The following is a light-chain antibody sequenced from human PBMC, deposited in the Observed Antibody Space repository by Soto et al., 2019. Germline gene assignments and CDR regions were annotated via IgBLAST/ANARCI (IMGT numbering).Light chain of an antibody. CDR3: SSYAGSNNLV. CDR2: EVS. J-gene: IGLJ2*01. CDR1: SSDVGGYNF. Sequence: QSVLTQPPSASGSPGQSVTVSCTGSSSDVGGYNFVSWYQQHPGKAPKLIIYEVSERPSGVPGRFSGSKSGNTTSLTVSGLQAEDEAEYYCSSYAGSNNLVFGGGTQLTVL. V-gene: IGLV2-8*01.